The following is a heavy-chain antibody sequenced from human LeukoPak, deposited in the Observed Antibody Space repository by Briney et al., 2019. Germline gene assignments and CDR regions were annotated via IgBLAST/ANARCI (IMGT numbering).Heavy chain of an antibody. J-gene: IGHJ4*02. D-gene: IGHD6-13*01. CDR2: INPSGGST. Sequence: ASVKVSCKASGYTFTSYYMHWVRQAPGQGLEWMGIINPSGGSTSYAQKFQGRVTITRNTSISTAYMELSSLRSEDTAVYYCARALSEYSSSWYNWGQGTLVTVSS. V-gene: IGHV1-46*01. CDR3: ARALSEYSSSWYN. CDR1: GYTFTSYY.